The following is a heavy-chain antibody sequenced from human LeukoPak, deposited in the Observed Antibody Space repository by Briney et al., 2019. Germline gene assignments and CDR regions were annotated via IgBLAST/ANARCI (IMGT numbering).Heavy chain of an antibody. D-gene: IGHD3-9*01. CDR3: SRRRADDKTDY. V-gene: IGHV5-51*01. J-gene: IGHJ4*02. CDR1: GYSLTSYW. Sequence: GESLKISCKGSGYSLTSYWIGWVRQMPGKGLEWMGIIYPGDSDTRYSPSFQGQVTISADKSISTAYLQWSSLKASDTAIYYCSRRRADDKTDYWGQGTLVTVSS. CDR2: IYPGDSDT.